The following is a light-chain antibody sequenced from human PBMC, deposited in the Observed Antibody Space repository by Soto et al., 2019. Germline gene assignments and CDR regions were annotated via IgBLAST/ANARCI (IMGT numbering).Light chain of an antibody. Sequence: DIQMTQSPSSLSASVGDRVTITCRASQSISSWLAWYQQKPGTAPRLLIYDTSNREDGVPSTFSGSGSETDFTLTVSSLQADESAAYYCQQNNTYPWTFGQGTKVDNK. CDR1: QSISSW. CDR2: DTS. CDR3: QQNNTYPWT. V-gene: IGKV1-5*01. J-gene: IGKJ1*01.